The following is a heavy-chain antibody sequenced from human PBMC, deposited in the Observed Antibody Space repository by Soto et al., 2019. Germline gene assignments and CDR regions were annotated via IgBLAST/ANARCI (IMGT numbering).Heavy chain of an antibody. D-gene: IGHD4-17*01. J-gene: IGHJ4*02. Sequence: EVQLVESGGGLVQPGESLKLSCAVSGFTFSGSAMHWVRQASGKGLEWVGRIRSKANNYATAYAASVKGRFTISRDDSKNTAYLQMNSLKGEVTAVYYCPRGYGDYVRDYWGQGTLVTVSS. V-gene: IGHV3-73*01. CDR2: IRSKANNYAT. CDR1: GFTFSGSA. CDR3: PRGYGDYVRDY.